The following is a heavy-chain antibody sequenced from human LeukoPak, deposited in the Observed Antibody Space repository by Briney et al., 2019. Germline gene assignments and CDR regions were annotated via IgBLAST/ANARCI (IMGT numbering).Heavy chain of an antibody. V-gene: IGHV3-74*01. J-gene: IGHJ4*02. D-gene: IGHD2-15*01. Sequence: GGSLRLSCAASGFTLSNYWMHWVRQAPGKGLVWVSHITGDGSGTSYADSVKGRFTISRDIPKNTLYLQMNSLRAEDTAIYYCARDGILGSHDSWGQGTLVTVSS. CDR2: ITGDGSGT. CDR1: GFTLSNYW. CDR3: ARDGILGSHDS.